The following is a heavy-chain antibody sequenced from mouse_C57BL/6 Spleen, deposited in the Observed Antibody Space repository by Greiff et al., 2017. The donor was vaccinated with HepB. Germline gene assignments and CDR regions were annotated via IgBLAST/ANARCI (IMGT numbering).Heavy chain of an antibody. CDR3: ARGLRRNYYAMDY. Sequence: EVQVVESGGGLVKPGGSLKLSCAASGFTFSDYGMHWVRQAPEKGLEWVAYISSGSSTIYYADTVKGRFTISRDNAKNTLFLQMTSLRSEDTAMYYCARGLRRNYYAMDYWGQGTSVTVSS. V-gene: IGHV5-17*01. D-gene: IGHD2-2*01. CDR1: GFTFSDYG. J-gene: IGHJ4*01. CDR2: ISSGSSTI.